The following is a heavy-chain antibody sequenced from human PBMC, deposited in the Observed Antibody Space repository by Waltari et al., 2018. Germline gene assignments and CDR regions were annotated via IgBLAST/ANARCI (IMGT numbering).Heavy chain of an antibody. CDR3: ARLPYDYSNWGGGGSRNWFDP. Sequence: QVQLQESGPGLVKPSETLSLTCAVSGYSISSGYYWGWIRQPPGKGLEWMGSIYHSGSTYYNPSLKSRVTISVDTSKNQFSLKLSSVTAADTAVYYCARLPYDYSNWGGGGSRNWFDPWGQGTLVTVSS. D-gene: IGHD4-4*01. V-gene: IGHV4-38-2*01. J-gene: IGHJ5*02. CDR1: GYSISSGYY. CDR2: IYHSGST.